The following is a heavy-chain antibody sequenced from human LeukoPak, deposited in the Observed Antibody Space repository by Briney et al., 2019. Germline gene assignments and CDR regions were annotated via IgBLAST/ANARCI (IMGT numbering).Heavy chain of an antibody. J-gene: IGHJ3*02. CDR1: GRSISSGGYA. V-gene: IGHV4-30-2*01. CDR2: IYHSGST. CDR3: AREDGATEGFRRGDTFDI. D-gene: IGHD4/OR15-4a*01. Sequence: SSDTLSLTCAVSGRSISSGGYAWSWIRHPPGKGLEWIGYIYHSGSTYSNSSLKTRATISVDRTKNQFSLKLSSVTAADTAVYYCAREDGATEGFRRGDTFDIWGQGTMVTVSS.